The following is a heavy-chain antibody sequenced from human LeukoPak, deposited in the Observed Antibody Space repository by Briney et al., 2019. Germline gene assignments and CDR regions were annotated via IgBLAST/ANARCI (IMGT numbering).Heavy chain of an antibody. Sequence: GGSLRLSCATSGXTFSSIWMSWVRQAPGKGLEWVANIKHDGSETNYVDSVKGRFTISRDNAKNSLYLQMNSLRADDTAVYYCARGQSRYFDWYLGFFDYWGQGTLVTVSS. CDR3: ARGQSRYFDWYLGFFDY. J-gene: IGHJ4*02. D-gene: IGHD3-9*01. CDR2: IKHDGSET. V-gene: IGHV3-7*02. CDR1: GXTFSSIW.